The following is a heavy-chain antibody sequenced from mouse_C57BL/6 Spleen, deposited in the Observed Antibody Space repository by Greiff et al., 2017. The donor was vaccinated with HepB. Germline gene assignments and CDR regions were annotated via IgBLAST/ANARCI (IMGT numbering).Heavy chain of an antibody. CDR2: ISSGGSYT. CDR1: GFTFSSYG. D-gene: IGHD2-4*01. CDR3: ARGLSTMITTGLYFDY. Sequence: EVQLQESGGDLVKPGGSLKLSCAASGFTFSSYGMSWVRQTPDKRLEWVATISSGGSYTYYPDSVKGRFTISRDNAKNTLYLQMSSLKSEDTAMYYCARGLSTMITTGLYFDYWGQGTTLTVSS. J-gene: IGHJ2*01. V-gene: IGHV5-6*01.